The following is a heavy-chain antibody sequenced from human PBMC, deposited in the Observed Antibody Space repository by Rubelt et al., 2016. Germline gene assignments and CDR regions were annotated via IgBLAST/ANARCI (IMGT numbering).Heavy chain of an antibody. Sequence: EVQLVESGGGLVKPGGSLRLSCAASGFTFSNAWMNWVRQAPGKGLEWVSVIYSGGSTYYADSVKGKLTISRDNSKNTLYLQMNSLRAEDTAVYYCARVLYGNFDYWGQGTLVTVSS. CDR1: GFTFSNAW. CDR2: IYSGGST. D-gene: IGHD4-17*01. CDR3: ARVLYGNFDY. J-gene: IGHJ4*02. V-gene: IGHV3-66*01.